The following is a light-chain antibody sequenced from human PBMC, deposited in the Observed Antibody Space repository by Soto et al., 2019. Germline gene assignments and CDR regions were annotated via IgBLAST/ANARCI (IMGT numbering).Light chain of an antibody. CDR2: DAS. CDR3: QQYNAWPRT. CDR1: QSVSSY. V-gene: IGKV3-11*01. Sequence: IVLTQSPATRSLAPGERARLSCRASQSVSSYLAWYQQKPGQAPRLLIYDASNRATGIPARFSGSGSGTDSTLTISSLQSEDFAVYSCQQYNAWPRTLGQGTKVAIK. J-gene: IGKJ1*01.